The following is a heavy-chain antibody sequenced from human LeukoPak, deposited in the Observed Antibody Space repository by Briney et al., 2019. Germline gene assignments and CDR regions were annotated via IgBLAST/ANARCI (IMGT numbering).Heavy chain of an antibody. J-gene: IGHJ6*02. CDR3: TTYGPSNYYGMDV. CDR2: IRRKAYGGTK. D-gene: IGHD4-17*01. V-gene: IGHV3-49*04. Sequence: GPSLILSCTGSGFTVGDYSMRWVRQAPGKGLEWIGYIRRKAYGGTKESAACVNRRFTISRDDSKSIADLQMNSLKTEDTAVYYCTTYGPSNYYGMDVWGQGTTVTVS. CDR1: GFTVGDYS.